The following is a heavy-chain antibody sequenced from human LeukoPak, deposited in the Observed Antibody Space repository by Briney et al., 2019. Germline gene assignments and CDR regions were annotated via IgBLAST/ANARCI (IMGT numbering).Heavy chain of an antibody. J-gene: IGHJ4*02. D-gene: IGHD3-16*02. Sequence: PGGSLRLSCAASGFTFSSYAMSWVRQAPGKGLEWVSAISGSGGSTYYADSVKGRFTISRDNSKNTLYLQMNSLRAEDTAVYYCARWLITFGGVIVPFDYWGQGTLVTVSS. CDR2: ISGSGGST. CDR1: GFTFSSYA. CDR3: ARWLITFGGVIVPFDY. V-gene: IGHV3-23*01.